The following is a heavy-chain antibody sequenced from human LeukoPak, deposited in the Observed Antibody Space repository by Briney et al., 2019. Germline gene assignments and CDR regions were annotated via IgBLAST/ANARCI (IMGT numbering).Heavy chain of an antibody. CDR1: GGSFSGYY. CDR2: INHSGST. Sequence: SETLSLTCGVYGGSFSGYYWSWTRQPPGKGLEWIGEINHSGSTTYNPSLKSRVTVSVDTSQNHFSLKLTSVTAADTSVYYYGRSTSGSHDYWGQGTLVTGSS. D-gene: IGHD3-22*01. J-gene: IGHJ4*02. V-gene: IGHV4-34*01. CDR3: GRSTSGSHDY.